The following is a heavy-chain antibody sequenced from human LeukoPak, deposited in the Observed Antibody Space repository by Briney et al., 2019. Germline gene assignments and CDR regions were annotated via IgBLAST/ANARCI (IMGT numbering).Heavy chain of an antibody. CDR2: ISSSSSTI. CDR3: ASIAARQGHFDY. D-gene: IGHD6-6*01. V-gene: IGHV3-48*04. CDR1: GFTFSSYN. J-gene: IGHJ4*02. Sequence: GGSLRLSCAASGFTFSSYNMNWVRQAPGKGLEWVSFISSSSSTIHYADSVMGRFTISRDNAKNSLYLQMNSLRAEDTAVYYCASIAARQGHFDYWGQGTLVTVSS.